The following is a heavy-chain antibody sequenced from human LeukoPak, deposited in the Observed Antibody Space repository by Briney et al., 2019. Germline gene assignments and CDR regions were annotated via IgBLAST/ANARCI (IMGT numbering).Heavy chain of an antibody. CDR1: GFTFSSYS. V-gene: IGHV3-21*01. J-gene: IGHJ4*02. D-gene: IGHD1-26*01. Sequence: GGSLRLSCAASGFTFSSYSMNWVRQAPGKGLEWVSSISNDAKYIYYADSLKGRFTVSRDNAGNSLYLQMNILRVEDTAVYYCARDIPRGSTHLDYWGQGTLVTVSA. CDR2: ISNDAKYI. CDR3: ARDIPRGSTHLDY.